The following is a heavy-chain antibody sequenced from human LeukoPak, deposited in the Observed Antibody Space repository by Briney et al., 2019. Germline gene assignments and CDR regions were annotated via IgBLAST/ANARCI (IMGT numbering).Heavy chain of an antibody. CDR2: VYSGGSI. V-gene: IGHV3-53*04. J-gene: IGHJ4*02. Sequence: GGSLRLSCAASGFTLSSSYMSWVRQAPGKGLEWVSIVYSGGSIYYEDSVKGRFTTSRHNSNNTLDLQMNSLRTEDTAMYYCARSYNSAWLDYWGQGTLVTVSS. CDR1: GFTLSSSY. CDR3: ARSYNSAWLDY. D-gene: IGHD6-19*01.